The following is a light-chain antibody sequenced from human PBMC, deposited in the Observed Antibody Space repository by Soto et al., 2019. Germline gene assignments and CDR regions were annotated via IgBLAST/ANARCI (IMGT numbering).Light chain of an antibody. V-gene: IGLV2-14*03. CDR3: TSFTSRHTYV. J-gene: IGLJ1*01. CDR2: DVS. CDR1: SSDVGGYNY. Sequence: QSALTQPASVSGSPGQSITISCTGTSSDVGGYNYVSWYQQHPDEAPRLMIYDVSNRPSGVSDRFSGSKSGDTASLTISGLQAEDEADYYCTSFTSRHTYVFGTGTKLTVL.